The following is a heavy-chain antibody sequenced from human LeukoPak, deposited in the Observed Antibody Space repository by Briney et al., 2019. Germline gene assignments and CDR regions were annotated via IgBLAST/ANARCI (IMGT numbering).Heavy chain of an antibody. J-gene: IGHJ4*02. CDR1: GGSMSPFY. V-gene: IGHV4-34*01. CDR3: ARGRITMIVVVTYFDY. D-gene: IGHD3-22*01. CDR2: INHSGST. Sequence: PSETLSLTCTVSGGSMSPFYWSWIRQPPGKGLEWIGEINHSGSTNYNPSLKSRVTISVDTSKNQFSLKLSSVTAADTAVYYCARGRITMIVVVTYFDYWGQGTLVTVSS.